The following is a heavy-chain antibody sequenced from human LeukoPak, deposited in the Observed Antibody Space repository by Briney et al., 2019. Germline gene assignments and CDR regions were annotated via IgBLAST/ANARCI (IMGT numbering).Heavy chain of an antibody. CDR3: AKAGYCSSTSCYRNHGMDV. CDR2: ISSSGGST. D-gene: IGHD2-2*02. Sequence: PGGSLRLSCAASGFTFSSYAMGWVRQAPGKGLEWVSAISSSGGSTYYADSVKGRFTISRDNSKNTLYLQMNSLRAEDTAVYYCAKAGYCSSTSCYRNHGMDVWGQGTTVTVFS. CDR1: GFTFSSYA. V-gene: IGHV3-23*01. J-gene: IGHJ6*02.